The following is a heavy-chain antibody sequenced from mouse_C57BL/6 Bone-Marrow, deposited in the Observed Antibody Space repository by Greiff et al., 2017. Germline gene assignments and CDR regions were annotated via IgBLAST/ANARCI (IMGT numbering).Heavy chain of an antibody. CDR3: AGCWIRGRLGSYDSMDY. CDR1: GYTFTSYW. J-gene: IGHJ4*01. D-gene: IGHD2-4*01. Sequence: QVQLQQPGAELVKPGASVKLSCKASGYTFTSYWMHWVKQRPGQGLEWIGMIHPNSGSTNYNEKFKGKATLTVDKSSSTAYMQLSGLTSEDSAVYYCAGCWIRGRLGSYDSMDYWGQGTSVTVSS. CDR2: IHPNSGST. V-gene: IGHV1-64*01.